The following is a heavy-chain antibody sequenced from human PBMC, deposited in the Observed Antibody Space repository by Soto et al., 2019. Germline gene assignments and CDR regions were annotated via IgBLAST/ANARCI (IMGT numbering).Heavy chain of an antibody. CDR2: IWYDGSNK. D-gene: IGHD1-7*01. CDR1: GFTFSSYG. CDR3: ARDQDNWNYGLVDP. J-gene: IGHJ5*02. Sequence: GGSLRLSCAASGFTFSSYGMHWVRQAPGKGLEWVAVIWYDGSNKYYADSVKGRFTISRDNSKNTLYLQMNSLRAEDTAVYYCARDQDNWNYGLVDPWGQGTLVTVTS. V-gene: IGHV3-33*01.